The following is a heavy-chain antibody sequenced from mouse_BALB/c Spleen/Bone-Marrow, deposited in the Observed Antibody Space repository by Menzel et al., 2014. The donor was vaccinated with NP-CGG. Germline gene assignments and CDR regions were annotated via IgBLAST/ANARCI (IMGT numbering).Heavy chain of an antibody. CDR2: ISDGGNYT. J-gene: IGHJ4*01. Sequence: EVKLVESGGGLVKPGGSLKPSCAASGFTFSDYYMYWVRQTPEKRLEWVATISDGGNYTYYPDSVKGRFTISRDNAKNNLFLQMSSLKSEDTAMYYCAGTWEAMDYWGQGTSVTVSS. V-gene: IGHV5-4*02. D-gene: IGHD3-3*01. CDR1: GFTFSDYY. CDR3: AGTWEAMDY.